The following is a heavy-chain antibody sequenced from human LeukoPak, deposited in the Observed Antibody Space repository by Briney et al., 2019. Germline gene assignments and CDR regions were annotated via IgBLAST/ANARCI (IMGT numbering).Heavy chain of an antibody. CDR3: ARDRQIAY. CDR1: GFTFSNYW. V-gene: IGHV3-7*01. CDR2: IKQDGSEK. J-gene: IGHJ4*02. Sequence: PGGSLRLSCAVSGFTFSNYWLTWVRQAPGQGLEWVANIKQDGSEKHCVDSVKGRFTISRDNAKNSLYLQMNSLRAEDTAVYYCARDRQIAYWGQGTLVTVSS.